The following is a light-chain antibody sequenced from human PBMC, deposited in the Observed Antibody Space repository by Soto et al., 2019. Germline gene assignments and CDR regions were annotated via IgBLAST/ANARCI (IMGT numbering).Light chain of an antibody. V-gene: IGKV3-15*01. Sequence: EIVRTQSPATLSVSPGERAILSCSASQSIRTNVAWYQQRPGQAPRLLIYGASTRATDIPARFSGSGSGTEFTLTISSLQSEVFAIYYCQQYNHWTSITFVQGTRLEF. CDR1: QSIRTN. CDR3: QQYNHWTSIT. J-gene: IGKJ5*01. CDR2: GAS.